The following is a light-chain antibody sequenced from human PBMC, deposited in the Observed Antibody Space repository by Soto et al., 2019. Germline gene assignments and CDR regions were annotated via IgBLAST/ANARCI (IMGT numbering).Light chain of an antibody. J-gene: IGLJ1*01. CDR1: TSFVGTYNF. CDR2: DDN. Sequence: QSALTQPASVSGSAGQSITISCTGTTSFVGTYNFVSWYQQLPGTAPKLLIYDDNKRPSGIPDRFSGSKSGTSATLGITGFQTGDEADYYCGSWDSSLSAYVFGTGTKLTVL. CDR3: GSWDSSLSAYV. V-gene: IGLV1-51*01.